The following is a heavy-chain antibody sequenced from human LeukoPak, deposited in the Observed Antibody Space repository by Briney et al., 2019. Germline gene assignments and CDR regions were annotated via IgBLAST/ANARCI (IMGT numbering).Heavy chain of an antibody. CDR1: GFTFNNYA. Sequence: GGSLRLSCEASGFTFNNYAMSWVCQAPGKGLEWVSSIGASGGNIFYADSVKGRFTISRDNSKNTLFLQMNSLRAEDTALYYCATQSPDYSIGPSYGSFDIWGQGTMVTVSS. D-gene: IGHD3-10*01. CDR3: ATQSPDYSIGPSYGSFDI. V-gene: IGHV3-23*01. J-gene: IGHJ3*02. CDR2: IGASGGNI.